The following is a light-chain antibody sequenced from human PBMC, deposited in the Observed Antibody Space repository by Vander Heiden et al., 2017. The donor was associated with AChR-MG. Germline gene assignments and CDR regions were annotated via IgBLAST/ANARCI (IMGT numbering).Light chain of an antibody. Sequence: DIKMTQAPSTLAASAGDRVTITCRASQSIGKWLAWCQQKPGKAPKLLIYKASTLESWVPSRFSGSGSGTEFTLTISHLQPDDFATYYCQQYNEYSYTFGQGTKLEIK. CDR1: QSIGKW. J-gene: IGKJ2*01. V-gene: IGKV1-5*03. CDR3: QQYNEYSYT. CDR2: KAS.